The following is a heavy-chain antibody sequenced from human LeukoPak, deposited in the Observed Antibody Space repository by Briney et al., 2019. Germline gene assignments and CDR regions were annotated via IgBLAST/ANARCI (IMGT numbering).Heavy chain of an antibody. J-gene: IGHJ4*02. V-gene: IGHV4-59*01. CDR3: ARGDQMRFGEFYFDY. D-gene: IGHD3-10*01. Sequence: SETLSLTRTVSGGSISSYYWSWIRQPPGKGLEWIGYIYYSGSTNYNPSLKSRVTISVDTSKNQFSLKLSSVTAADTAVYYCARGDQMRFGEFYFDYWGQGTLVTVSS. CDR2: IYYSGST. CDR1: GGSISSYY.